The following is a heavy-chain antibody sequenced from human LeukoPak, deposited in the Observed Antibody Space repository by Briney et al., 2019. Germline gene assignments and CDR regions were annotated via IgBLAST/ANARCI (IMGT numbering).Heavy chain of an antibody. D-gene: IGHD4-11*01. J-gene: IGHJ5*02. CDR3: ARARGYSNYVGWFDP. Sequence: GSLRLSCAASGFTFSSYSMNWVRQVPGKGLEWIGEINHSGSTNYNPSLKSRVTISVDTSKNQFSLKLSSVTAADTAVYYCARARGYSNYVGWFDPWGQGTLVTVSS. CDR2: INHSGST. V-gene: IGHV4-34*01. CDR1: GFTFSSYS.